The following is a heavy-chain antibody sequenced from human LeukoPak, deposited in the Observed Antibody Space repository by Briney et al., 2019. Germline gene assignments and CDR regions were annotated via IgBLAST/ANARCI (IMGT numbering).Heavy chain of an antibody. CDR1: GFTFSEHY. D-gene: IGHD5-12*01. CDR2: TRNKANSYTT. CDR3: ARGHSGYDSYYFDF. J-gene: IGHJ4*02. V-gene: IGHV3-72*01. Sequence: GGSLRLSCAASGFTFSEHYMDWVRQAPGKGLEWVGRTRNKANSYTTQYAASVKDRFTISRDDSKNSLYLQMNSLKTEDTAVYYCARGHSGYDSYYFDFWGQGTLVTVSS.